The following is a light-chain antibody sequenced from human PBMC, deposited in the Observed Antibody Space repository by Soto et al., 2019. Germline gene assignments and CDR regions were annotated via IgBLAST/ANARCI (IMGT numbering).Light chain of an antibody. V-gene: IGLV2-14*01. CDR2: EVS. Sequence: QSALTQPASVSGSPGQSITISCTGTSNDVGGYNYVSWYQHYPGKAPKLIISEVSHRPSGVSNRYSGSKSGNSASLTISGLQADDEADYYCCSLTTSHTYVFGSGTKLTVL. CDR1: SNDVGGYNY. J-gene: IGLJ1*01. CDR3: CSLTTSHTYV.